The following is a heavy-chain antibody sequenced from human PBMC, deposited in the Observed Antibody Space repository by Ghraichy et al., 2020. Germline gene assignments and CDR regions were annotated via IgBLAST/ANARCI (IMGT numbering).Heavy chain of an antibody. CDR1: GYTFTGYS. J-gene: IGHJ4*02. CDR3: ARDREGADWEYYFDF. CDR2: INPNNGVT. V-gene: IGHV1-2*02. D-gene: IGHD2-21*02. Sequence: ASVKVSCKASGYTFTGYSIHWMRQAPGQGLEWMGWINPNNGVTNFAEKFQGRITMTSDTSTSTAYMDLSSLTSDDTAVYFCARDREGADWEYYFDFWGQGPLVAVSS.